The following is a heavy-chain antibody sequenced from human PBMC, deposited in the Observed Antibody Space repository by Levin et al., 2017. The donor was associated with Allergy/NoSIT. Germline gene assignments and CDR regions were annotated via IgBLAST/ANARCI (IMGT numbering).Heavy chain of an antibody. CDR1: GGSISSSSYY. CDR3: ARNLTDIVVVPAARSDAFDI. Sequence: SETLSLTCTVSGGSISSSSYYWGWIRQPPGKGLEWIGSIYYSGSTYYNPSLKSRVTISVDTSKNQFSLKLSSVTAADTAVYYCARNLTDIVVVPAARSDAFDIWGQGTMVTVSS. J-gene: IGHJ3*02. D-gene: IGHD2-2*01. CDR2: IYYSGST. V-gene: IGHV4-39*01.